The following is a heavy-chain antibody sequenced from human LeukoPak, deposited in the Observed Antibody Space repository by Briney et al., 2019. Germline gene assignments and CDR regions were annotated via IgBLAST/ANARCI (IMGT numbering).Heavy chain of an antibody. J-gene: IGHJ4*02. V-gene: IGHV3-7*01. CDR1: GFTFSSHR. CDR2: IKEDGGEK. Sequence: GGSLRLSCAASGFTFSSHRMSWVRQTPGKGLEWVAHIKEDGGEKYYVDSVKGRFTISRDNAKNSLYLQVNSLRSEDTAVYYCARDEVTYWGQGILVTVSS. CDR3: ARDEVTY.